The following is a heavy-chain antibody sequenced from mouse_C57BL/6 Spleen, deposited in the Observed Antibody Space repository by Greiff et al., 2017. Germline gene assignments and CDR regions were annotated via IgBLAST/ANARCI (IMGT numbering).Heavy chain of an antibody. D-gene: IGHD2-1*01. CDR1: GYTFTDYN. CDR2: INPNNGGT. CDR3: ARWGIYPGGYYAMDY. V-gene: IGHV1-18*01. J-gene: IGHJ4*01. Sequence: EVQLQQSGPELVKPGASVKIPCKASGYTFTDYNMDWVKQSHGKSLEWIGDINPNNGGTIYNQKFKGKATLTVDQSSSTAYMALRSLTSEDTAVYYCARWGIYPGGYYAMDYWGQGTSVTVSS.